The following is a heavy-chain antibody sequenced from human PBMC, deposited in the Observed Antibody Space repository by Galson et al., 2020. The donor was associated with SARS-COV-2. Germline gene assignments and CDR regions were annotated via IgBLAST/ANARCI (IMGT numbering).Heavy chain of an antibody. J-gene: IGHJ6*03. CDR2: ITPRGTT. CDR1: GGSFKNYY. Sequence: SETLSLTCAVYGGSFKNYYWTWIRQSPGQGLQWIGEITPRGTTNYDPSLQGRVAISVDTSKNQFSLRLSSVTAADTAVYYCVRGAEERRIIVVVPYYYTYMDVWGGGTAVSVSS. D-gene: IGHD2-2*01. V-gene: IGHV4-34*01. CDR3: VRGAEERRIIVVVPYYYTYMDV.